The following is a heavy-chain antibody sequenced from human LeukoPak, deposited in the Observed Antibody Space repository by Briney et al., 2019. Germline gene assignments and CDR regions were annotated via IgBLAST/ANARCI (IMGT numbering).Heavy chain of an antibody. CDR2: IYPGDSET. J-gene: IGHJ4*02. V-gene: IGHV5-51*01. Sequence: GESLKISCKGSGNTFTNYWIGWVRQLPGKGLEWMGIIYPGDSETRYSPSFQGQVTISADKSISTAYLQWSSLKASDTAMYYCASKAYSSSWYYWGQGTLVTVSS. CDR3: ASKAYSSSWYY. D-gene: IGHD6-13*01. CDR1: GNTFTNYW.